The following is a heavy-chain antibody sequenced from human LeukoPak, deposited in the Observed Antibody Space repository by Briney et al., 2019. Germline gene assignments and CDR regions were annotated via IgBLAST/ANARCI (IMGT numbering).Heavy chain of an antibody. CDR1: GFTFSSYE. CDR3: AREETRITMLRGVTYFEY. V-gene: IGHV3-48*03. J-gene: IGHJ4*02. CDR2: ISSSGSTI. Sequence: GGSLRLSCAASGFTFSSYEMNWVRQAPGKGLEWVSYISSSGSTIYYADSVKGRFTISRDNAKNSLYLQMSSLRAEDTALYYCAREETRITMLRGVTYFEYWGQGTLVTVSS. D-gene: IGHD3-10*01.